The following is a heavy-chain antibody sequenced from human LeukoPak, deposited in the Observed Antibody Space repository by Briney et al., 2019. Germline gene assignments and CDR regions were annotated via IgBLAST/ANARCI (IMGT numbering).Heavy chain of an antibody. V-gene: IGHV3-74*01. CDR3: ARDTSRTMDV. CDR2: INTDGSTT. J-gene: IGHJ6*02. CDR1: GFTFSSHW. Sequence: GGCLRLSCAASGFTFSSHWMHWVRQAPGKGLVWVSIINTDGSTTRYADSVEGRFTISRDNARNTLYLEMNSPRVEDTAVYFCARDTSRTMDVWGQGTTVTV.